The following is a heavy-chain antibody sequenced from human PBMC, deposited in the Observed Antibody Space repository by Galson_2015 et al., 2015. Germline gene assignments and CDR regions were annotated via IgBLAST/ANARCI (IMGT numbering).Heavy chain of an antibody. CDR1: GGTFSSYA. Sequence: SVKVSCKASGGTFSSYAISWVRQAPGKGLEWMGGFDPEDGETIYAQKFQGRVTMTEDTSTDTAYMELSSLRSEDTAVYYCATDRYYYGMDVWGQGTTVTVSS. CDR2: FDPEDGET. CDR3: ATDRYYYGMDV. J-gene: IGHJ6*02. V-gene: IGHV1-24*01.